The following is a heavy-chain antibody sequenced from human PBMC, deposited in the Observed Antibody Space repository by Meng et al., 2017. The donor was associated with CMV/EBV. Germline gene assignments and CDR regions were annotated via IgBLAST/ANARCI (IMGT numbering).Heavy chain of an antibody. CDR2: IYTSGST. Sequence: QVGLPGSDPGLGKPSATLSLPCTVSGGSISSYYWSWIRQPAGKGLEWIGRIYTSGSTNYTPSLKSRVTMSVDTSKNQFSLKLSSVTAADTAVYYCARVLRWNGVIDYWGQGTLVTVSS. V-gene: IGHV4-4*07. CDR1: GGSISSYY. D-gene: IGHD4-23*01. CDR3: ARVLRWNGVIDY. J-gene: IGHJ4*02.